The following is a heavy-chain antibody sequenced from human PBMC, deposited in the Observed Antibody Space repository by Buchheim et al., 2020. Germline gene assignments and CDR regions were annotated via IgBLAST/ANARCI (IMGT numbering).Heavy chain of an antibody. CDR1: GFTFGTYG. CDR3: ARNTNSYYDY. D-gene: IGHD1-7*01. CDR2: ISASGATT. V-gene: IGHV3-23*01. Sequence: EVQLLESGGGLVQPGGSLRLSCAASGFTFGTYGMSWVRQPPGKGLEWVSSISASGATTYYADSVRGRFTLSRDNSKKTLFVQMDSLRAEDTAVYYCARNTNSYYDYWGQGTL. J-gene: IGHJ4*02.